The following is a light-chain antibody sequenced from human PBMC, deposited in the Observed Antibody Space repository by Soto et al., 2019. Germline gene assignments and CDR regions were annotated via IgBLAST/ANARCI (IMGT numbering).Light chain of an antibody. CDR1: QSLTSY. CDR3: QQYNNWPPKWT. V-gene: IGKV3-15*01. CDR2: GTS. Sequence: EIVMTQSPATLSVSPGETATLSCRASQSLTSYLAWYQQKPDQAPRLLIYGTSTRATGIPARFSGSGSGTEFTLTISSLQSEDFAVYYCQQYNNWPPKWTFGQGTKVDIK. J-gene: IGKJ1*01.